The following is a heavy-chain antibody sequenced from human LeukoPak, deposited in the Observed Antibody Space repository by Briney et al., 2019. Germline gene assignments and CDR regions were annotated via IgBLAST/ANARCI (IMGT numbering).Heavy chain of an antibody. D-gene: IGHD2-15*01. CDR3: AKSPYCSGGSCYSGDFDY. CDR2: ISGSGGSA. Sequence: PGGSLRLSCAASGFTFSSYGMHWVRQAPGKGLEWVSIISGSGGSAYYADSVKGRFTISRDNSKNTLYLQMNSLRAEDTAVYYCAKSPYCSGGSCYSGDFDYWGQGTLVTVSS. J-gene: IGHJ4*02. V-gene: IGHV3-23*01. CDR1: GFTFSSYG.